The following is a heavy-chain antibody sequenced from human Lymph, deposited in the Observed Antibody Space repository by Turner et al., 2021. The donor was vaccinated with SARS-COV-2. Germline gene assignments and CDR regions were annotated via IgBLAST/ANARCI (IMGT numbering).Heavy chain of an antibody. CDR1: GGSMNNNY. D-gene: IGHD2-21*02. CDR3: ARQTVNNWVDP. Sequence: QVQLQESGPRLVKPLETLSLTCTVSGGSMNNNYWSWIRQPPGKRLEWIGFIFYRGSTNYNPSLKSRVTISVDTSENQFSLKLTSVTAADTARYYCARQTVNNWVDPWGQGTLVTVSS. V-gene: IGHV4-59*01. CDR2: IFYRGST. J-gene: IGHJ5*02.